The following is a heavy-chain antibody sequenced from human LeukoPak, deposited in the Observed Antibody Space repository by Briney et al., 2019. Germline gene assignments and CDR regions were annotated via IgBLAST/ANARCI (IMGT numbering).Heavy chain of an antibody. J-gene: IGHJ4*02. CDR2: INPSGGSP. CDR3: ARHYYDGGGY. D-gene: IGHD3-22*01. Sequence: ASVKVSCKASGYSFTSFYIHWVRQAPGHGLEWMGVINPSGGSPTYAQKFQGRVTVTRETSTSTVYMELSSLRSEDTAVYYCARHYYDGGGYWGQGALVTVSS. CDR1: GYSFTSFY. V-gene: IGHV1-46*01.